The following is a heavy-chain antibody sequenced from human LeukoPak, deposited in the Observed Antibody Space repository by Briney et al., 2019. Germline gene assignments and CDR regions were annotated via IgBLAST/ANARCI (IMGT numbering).Heavy chain of an antibody. Sequence: ESGPTLANPTQTLTLSCIFFGFSVSTIGVGVAWIRQPPGKALEWLALIYWDDDKRYSPSLRSRLTITKDTSKNQVVLTMTNMDPVDTATYYCAHYHSIAVAFEYLGRGTLVTVSS. CDR2: IYWDDDK. V-gene: IGHV2-5*02. D-gene: IGHD6-19*01. CDR3: AHYHSIAVAFEY. J-gene: IGHJ4*02. CDR1: GFSVSTIGVG.